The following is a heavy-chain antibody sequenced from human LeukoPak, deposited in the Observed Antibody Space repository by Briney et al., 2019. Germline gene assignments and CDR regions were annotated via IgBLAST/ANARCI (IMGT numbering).Heavy chain of an antibody. CDR2: IIPIFGIA. J-gene: IGHJ4*02. D-gene: IGHD6-19*01. Sequence: ASVKVSCKASGGTFSSYAISWVRQAPGQGFEWMGGIIPIFGIANYAQKFQGRVTITTDESTSTAYMELSSLRSEDTAVYYCARDSGRGSSSRGYYFDYWGQGTLVTVSS. CDR1: GGTFSSYA. V-gene: IGHV1-69*05. CDR3: ARDSGRGSSSRGYYFDY.